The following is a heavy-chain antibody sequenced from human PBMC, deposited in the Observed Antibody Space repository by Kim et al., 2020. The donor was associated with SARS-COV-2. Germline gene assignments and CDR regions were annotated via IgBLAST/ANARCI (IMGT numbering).Heavy chain of an antibody. D-gene: IGHD2-2*01. CDR3: ARERSGSSASAPY. CDR2: IIPSGGST. Sequence: ASVKVSCKASGYTFTNYYMHWLRQAPGQGLEWMGRIIPSGGSTTYAQKFQGRVTMTRDTSTTTVYLEVASLRFGDTAVYYCARERSGSSASAPYWGQGTLVTVSS. V-gene: IGHV1-46*01. CDR1: GYTFTNYY. J-gene: IGHJ4*02.